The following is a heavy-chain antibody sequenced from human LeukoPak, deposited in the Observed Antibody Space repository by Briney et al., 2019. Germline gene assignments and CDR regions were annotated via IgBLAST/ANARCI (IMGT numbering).Heavy chain of an antibody. Sequence: PSETLSLTCTVSGYSISSGYYWGWIRQPPGKGLEWIGSIYHSGSTYYNPSLKSRVTISVDTSKNQFSLKLSPVTAADTAVYYCARVQVGATIPYDYYFDYWGQGTLVTVSS. J-gene: IGHJ4*02. V-gene: IGHV4-38-2*02. D-gene: IGHD1-26*01. CDR3: ARVQVGATIPYDYYFDY. CDR2: IYHSGST. CDR1: GYSISSGYY.